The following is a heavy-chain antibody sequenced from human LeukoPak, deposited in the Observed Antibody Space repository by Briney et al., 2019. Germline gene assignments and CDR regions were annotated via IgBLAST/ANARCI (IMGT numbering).Heavy chain of an antibody. Sequence: GGSLRLSCAASGLAFSSYAMNWVRQPPGKGLEWVSTISVASITFYADSVKGRFTISRNNSSNTVYLQMTSLRADDTAVYYCADYGVSGVRNNFYWGQGTLVTVSS. CDR3: ADYGVSGVRNNFY. J-gene: IGHJ4*02. CDR2: ISVASIT. V-gene: IGHV3-23*01. D-gene: IGHD3-3*01. CDR1: GLAFSSYA.